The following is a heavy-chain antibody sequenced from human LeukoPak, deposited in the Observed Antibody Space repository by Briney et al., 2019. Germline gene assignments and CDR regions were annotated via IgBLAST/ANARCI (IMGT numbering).Heavy chain of an antibody. CDR2: FYYSGST. J-gene: IGHJ4*02. V-gene: IGHV4-61*05. CDR3: ARARYGSTSCPYYFDY. D-gene: IGHD2-2*01. Sequence: PSETLSLTCTVSGGSISSSSYYWGWIRQPPGKGLKLIGFFYYSGSTNYNPSLKSRVTISLDTSKNQFSLKLTSVTAADTAVYYCARARYGSTSCPYYFDYWGQGTLVTVSS. CDR1: GGSISSSSYY.